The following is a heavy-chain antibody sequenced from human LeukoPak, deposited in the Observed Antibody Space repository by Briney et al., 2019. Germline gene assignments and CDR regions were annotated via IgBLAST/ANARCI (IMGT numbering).Heavy chain of an antibody. CDR1: GGSISGWY. D-gene: IGHD6-19*01. CDR2: IYGSGYT. V-gene: IGHV4-59*08. CDR3: ARHKTPNSSGWLYYFDY. J-gene: IGHJ4*02. Sequence: SETLSLTCTVSGGSISGWYWSWIRQPPGKGLEWIAYIYGSGYTDYNPSLKSRVTISVDTSKNQFSLKLSSVTAADTAVYYCARHKTPNSSGWLYYFDYWGQGTLVTVSS.